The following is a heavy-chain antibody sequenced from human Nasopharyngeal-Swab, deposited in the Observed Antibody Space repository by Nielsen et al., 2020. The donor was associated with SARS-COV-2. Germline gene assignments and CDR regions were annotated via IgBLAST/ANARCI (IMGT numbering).Heavy chain of an antibody. V-gene: IGHV3-30*03. J-gene: IGHJ6*02. CDR2: ISYDGSNK. D-gene: IGHD2-15*01. CDR3: ARDGLDCSGGSCYSWAYYYCGMDV. Sequence: VRQAPGKGLEWVAVISYDGSNKYYADSVKGRFTISRDNSKNTLYLQMNSLRAEDTAVYYCARDGLDCSGGSCYSWAYYYCGMDVWGQGTTVTVSS.